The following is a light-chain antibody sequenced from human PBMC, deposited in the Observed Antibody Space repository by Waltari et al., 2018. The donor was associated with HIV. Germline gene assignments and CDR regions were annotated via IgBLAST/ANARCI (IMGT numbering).Light chain of an antibody. CDR1: ALPKQY. CDR3: QSGESSGSRV. J-gene: IGLJ3*02. Sequence: SYELTQPPSVSASPGQTARITCSGDALPKQYVYWYQQRPGQAPVLVIYKDNERPSGITERFSGSSSGTTVTLTISGVQAEDEADYYCQSGESSGSRVFGGGTKLTVL. CDR2: KDN. V-gene: IGLV3-25*03.